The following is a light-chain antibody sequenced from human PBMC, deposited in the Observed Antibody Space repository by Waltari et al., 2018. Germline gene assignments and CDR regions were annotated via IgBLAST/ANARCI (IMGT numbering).Light chain of an antibody. CDR2: DVS. Sequence: QSALTQPASVSGSPGQSITLSCTGTSSDVGGYNCVSWYQQHPGKAPKHLVFDVSNRPSGASNRFSGSKSGNTASLTIAGLQAGDEADYYCSSKTSSSTVVFGGGTKLTVL. V-gene: IGLV2-14*01. J-gene: IGLJ2*01. CDR3: SSKTSSSTVV. CDR1: SSDVGGYNC.